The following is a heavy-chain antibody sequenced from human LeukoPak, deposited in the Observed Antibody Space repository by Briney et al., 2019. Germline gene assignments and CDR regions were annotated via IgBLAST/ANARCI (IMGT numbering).Heavy chain of an antibody. CDR2: ISAYTGNT. V-gene: IGHV1-18*01. Sequence: ASVKVSCTASGYTFTSFGISWVRHAPGQGLEWMGWISAYTGNTTYAKTLSGRVTMTTDTSTSTAYMNLRSLRSDDTAVYYCARLQTVLIAAAGRLEIDYWGQGTLVTVSS. J-gene: IGHJ4*02. CDR3: ARLQTVLIAAAGRLEIDY. D-gene: IGHD6-13*01. CDR1: GYTFTSFG.